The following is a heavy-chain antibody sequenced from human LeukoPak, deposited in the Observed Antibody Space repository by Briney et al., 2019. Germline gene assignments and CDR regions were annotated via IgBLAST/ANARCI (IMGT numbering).Heavy chain of an antibody. Sequence: SQTLSLTCTVSGGSISSGDYYWSWLRQPPGKGLEWIGYIYYSGSTYYNPSLKSRVTISVDTSKNQFSLKLSSVTAADTAVYYCARDDLVVDCGSVNRGYFDLWGRGTLVAVSS. CDR1: GGSISSGDYY. CDR3: ARDDLVVDCGSVNRGYFDL. J-gene: IGHJ2*01. D-gene: IGHD2-21*02. CDR2: IYYSGST. V-gene: IGHV4-30-4*01.